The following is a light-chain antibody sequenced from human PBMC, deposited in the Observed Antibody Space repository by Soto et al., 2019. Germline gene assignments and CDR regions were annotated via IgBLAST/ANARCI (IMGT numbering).Light chain of an antibody. Sequence: QSVLTQPPSASGTPGQRVTISCSGSRSNIGTKYVSWCQQHPGKAPKLMIYEVTNRPSGVSNRFSGSKSGNTASLTISGLQAEDEADYYCSSYTGSNTYVFGTGTKLTVL. CDR1: RSNIGTKY. V-gene: IGLV2-14*01. J-gene: IGLJ1*01. CDR3: SSYTGSNTYV. CDR2: EVT.